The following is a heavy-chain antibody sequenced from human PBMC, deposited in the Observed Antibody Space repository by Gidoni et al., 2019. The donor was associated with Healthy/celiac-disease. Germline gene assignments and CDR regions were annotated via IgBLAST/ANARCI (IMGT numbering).Heavy chain of an antibody. V-gene: IGHV3-9*03. J-gene: IGHJ4*02. D-gene: IGHD1-20*01. Sequence: EVQLVESGGGLVQPGRSLRLSCAASGFTFDDYAMHWVRQAPGKGLEWVSGISWNSGSIGYADSVKGRFTISRDNAKNSLYLQMNSLRAEDMALYYCALGITGTSGFDYWGQGTLVTVSS. CDR2: ISWNSGSI. CDR3: ALGITGTSGFDY. CDR1: GFTFDDYA.